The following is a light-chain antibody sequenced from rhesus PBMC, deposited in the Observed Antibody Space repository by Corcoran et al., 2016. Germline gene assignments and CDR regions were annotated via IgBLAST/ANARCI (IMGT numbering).Light chain of an antibody. CDR1: QGISSY. J-gene: IGKJ2*01. CDR3: QQGNSNPYS. V-gene: IGKV1-32*02. Sequence: DIQMSQSPSSLSASVGDRVTITCRASQGISSYFNWYQQKPGKAPKLLIYYANSLASGVPSRFSGSGSGTEFTLTISSLQTEDFATYYCQQGNSNPYSFGQGTKVEIK. CDR2: YAN.